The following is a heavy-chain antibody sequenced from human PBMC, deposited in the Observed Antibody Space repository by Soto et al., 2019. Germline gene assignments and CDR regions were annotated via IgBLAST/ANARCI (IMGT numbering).Heavy chain of an antibody. CDR3: AKSYYDSSGYYDIDY. CDR1: GFTFSSYG. V-gene: IGHV3-30*18. CDR2: ISYDGSNK. D-gene: IGHD3-22*01. Sequence: QVQLVESGGGVVQPGRSLRLSCAASGFTFSSYGMHWVRQAPGKGLEWVAVISYDGSNKYYADSVKGRFTISRDNSKNTLYLQMNSPRAEDTAVYYCAKSYYDSSGYYDIDYWGQGTLVTVSS. J-gene: IGHJ4*02.